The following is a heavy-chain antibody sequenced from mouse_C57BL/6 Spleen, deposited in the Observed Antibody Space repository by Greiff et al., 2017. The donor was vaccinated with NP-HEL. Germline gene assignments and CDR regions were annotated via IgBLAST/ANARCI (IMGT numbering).Heavy chain of an antibody. CDR2: INPNNGGT. Sequence: EVQLQQSGPELVKPGASVKMSCKASGYTFTDYNMHWVKQSHGKSLEWIGYINPNNGGTSYNQKFKGRATLTVNKSSSTAYMELRSLTSEDSAVYYCALYGSTLYWYFDVWGTGTTVTVSS. D-gene: IGHD1-1*01. V-gene: IGHV1-22*01. CDR1: GYTFTDYN. J-gene: IGHJ1*03. CDR3: ALYGSTLYWYFDV.